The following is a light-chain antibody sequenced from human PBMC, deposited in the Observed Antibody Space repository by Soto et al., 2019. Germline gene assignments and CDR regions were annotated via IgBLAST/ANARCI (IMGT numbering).Light chain of an antibody. J-gene: IGKJ1*01. V-gene: IGKV3-15*01. CDR1: QGVSSD. CDR2: DAS. Sequence: IVMTQSPATLSVSPGERATLSCRASQGVSSDLAWYQQKPGQSPRLLIHDASIRATGIPARFSGSGSGTDFTLTITSLQSEDFAVYYCQQYNYWKTFGQGTKVEIK. CDR3: QQYNYWKT.